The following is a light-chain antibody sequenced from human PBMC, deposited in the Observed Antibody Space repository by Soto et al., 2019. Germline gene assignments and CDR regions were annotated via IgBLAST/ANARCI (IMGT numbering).Light chain of an antibody. CDR3: SSYTSDNRNYV. Sequence: QSALTQPASVSGSPGQSITISCTGSSSDVGAYTSVPWYQQHPGKAPKLMIYEVSNWPSGVSRRFSGSKSGNTASLTISGLQAEDEAHYYCSSYTSDNRNYVFGTGTKLTVL. J-gene: IGLJ1*01. V-gene: IGLV2-14*01. CDR2: EVS. CDR1: SSDVGAYTS.